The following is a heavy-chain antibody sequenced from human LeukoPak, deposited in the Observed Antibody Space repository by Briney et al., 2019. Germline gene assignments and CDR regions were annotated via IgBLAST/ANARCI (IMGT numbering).Heavy chain of an antibody. CDR1: GGSISSGGYY. D-gene: IGHD3-3*01. Sequence: SETLSLTCAVSGGSISSGGYYWSWIRQHPGKGLEWIGYIYYSGSTYYNPSLKSRVTISVDTSKNQFSLKLSSVTAADTAVYYCARGPGLRFLEWFSSPHYYYYYGMDVWGQGTTVTVSS. CDR2: IYYSGST. CDR3: ARGPGLRFLEWFSSPHYYYYYGMDV. J-gene: IGHJ6*02. V-gene: IGHV4-31*11.